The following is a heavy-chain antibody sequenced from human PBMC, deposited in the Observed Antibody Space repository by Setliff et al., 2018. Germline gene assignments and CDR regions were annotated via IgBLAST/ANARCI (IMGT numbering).Heavy chain of an antibody. J-gene: IGHJ3*01. CDR1: GDSIMSPTYT. CDR3: ASWGSAIGFDL. V-gene: IGHV4-31*01. Sequence: SEPLSLTCTVSGDSIMSPTYTWTWIRQLPGKGLEWIGYISRSGATSYNWSLKRHIAISLDTSKNQFSLNLSSVSAADTATYYCASWGSAIGFDLWGQGKLVTVAS. D-gene: IGHD3-16*01. CDR2: ISRSGAT.